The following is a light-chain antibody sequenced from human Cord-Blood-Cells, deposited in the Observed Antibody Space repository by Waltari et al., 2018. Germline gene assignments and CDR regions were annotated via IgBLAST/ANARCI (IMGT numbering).Light chain of an antibody. CDR2: GAS. Sequence: NVLKQSPVILSLSPREIPAVSCRASQSVSSSYLACYQQKPGQAPRLLIYGASSRATGSPDRFSGSGSGTDFTLTISRLEPEVCAVYYCQQYGSSPLTFGGGTKVEIK. V-gene: IGKV3-20*01. J-gene: IGKJ4*01. CDR1: QSVSSSY. CDR3: QQYGSSPLT.